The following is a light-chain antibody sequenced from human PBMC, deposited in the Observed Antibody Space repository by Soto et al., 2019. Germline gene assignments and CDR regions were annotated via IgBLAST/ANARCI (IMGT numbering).Light chain of an antibody. CDR1: QDVSRS. CDR3: QQRSNWPPVT. J-gene: IGKJ4*01. V-gene: IGKV1-9*01. CDR2: AAS. Sequence: DTQLTQSPSFLSASVGDRVTITCRASQDVSRSVGWYQQKPGKAPKLLISAASTLHSGVPSRFSGSGSGTDFTLTISSLQPEDFATYYCQQRSNWPPVTFGGGTKVEIK.